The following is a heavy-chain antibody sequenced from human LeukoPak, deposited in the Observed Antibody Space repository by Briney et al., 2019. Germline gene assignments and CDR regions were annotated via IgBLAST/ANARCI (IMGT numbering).Heavy chain of an antibody. CDR1: GFTVITYY. V-gene: IGHV3-53*01. CDR2: IYSGGST. D-gene: IGHD2-2*01. Sequence: PGGSLRLSCAASGFTVITYYMTWVRQAPGKGLECVSVIYSGGSTYYADSVKGRFTVSRDNSKNTLYLQMNSLRAEDTAMYYCASGLGYCTSTTCLLPFDYWGQGTLVTVSS. CDR3: ASGLGYCTSTTCLLPFDY. J-gene: IGHJ4*02.